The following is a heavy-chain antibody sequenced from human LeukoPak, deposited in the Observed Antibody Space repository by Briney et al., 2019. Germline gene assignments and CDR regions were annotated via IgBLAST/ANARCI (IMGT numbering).Heavy chain of an antibody. V-gene: IGHV3-23*01. J-gene: IGHJ2*01. CDR3: AKDRTVGASYWYFDL. D-gene: IGHD1-26*01. Sequence: GGSLRLSCAASGFTFSSYAMRWVRQAPGKGLEWVSGISGSGGNTNYADSVKGRFTISRDNSKNTLYLQMNSLRAEDTAIYYCAKDRTVGASYWYFDLWGRGTLVTVSS. CDR1: GFTFSSYA. CDR2: ISGSGGNT.